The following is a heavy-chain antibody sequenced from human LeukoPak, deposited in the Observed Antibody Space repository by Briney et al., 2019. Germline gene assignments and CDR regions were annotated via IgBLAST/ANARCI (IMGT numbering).Heavy chain of an antibody. D-gene: IGHD3-16*02. CDR3: ARAGYDYVWGSYRSADFDY. CDR2: ISYDGSNK. CDR1: GFTFSSYA. J-gene: IGHJ4*02. V-gene: IGHV3-30-3*01. Sequence: GGSLRLSCAASGFTFSSYAMHWVRQAPGKGLEWVAVISYDGSNKYYADSVKGRFTISRDNSKNTLYLQMNSLRAEDTAVYYCARAGYDYVWGSYRSADFDYWGQGTLVTVSS.